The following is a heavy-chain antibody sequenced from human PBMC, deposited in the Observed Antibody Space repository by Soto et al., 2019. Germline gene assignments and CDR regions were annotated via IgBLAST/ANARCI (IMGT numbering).Heavy chain of an antibody. V-gene: IGHV4-31*03. J-gene: IGHJ6*02. CDR2: IYYSGST. CDR1: GGSISSGGYY. CDR3: ARGYGSGSYYYYYGMDV. D-gene: IGHD3-10*01. Sequence: SETLSLTCTVSGGSISSGGYYWSWIRQHPGKGLEWIGYIYYSGSTYYNPSLKSRVTISVDTSKNQFSLKLSSVTAADAAVYYCARGYGSGSYYYYYGMDVWGQGTTVTVSS.